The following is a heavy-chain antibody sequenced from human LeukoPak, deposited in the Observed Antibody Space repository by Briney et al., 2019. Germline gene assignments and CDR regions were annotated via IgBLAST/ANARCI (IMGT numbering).Heavy chain of an antibody. J-gene: IGHJ4*02. D-gene: IGHD6-19*01. V-gene: IGHV1-2*06. Sequence: ASMKVSCKASGYTFTNFYMHWVRQAPGQGLEWMGRINPNSGATNYAQKFQGRVTMTRDTSINTAYMELTGLRSDDAAVYYCASAIAVTGSNYFDSWGQGTLVTVSS. CDR1: GYTFTNFY. CDR2: INPNSGAT. CDR3: ASAIAVTGSNYFDS.